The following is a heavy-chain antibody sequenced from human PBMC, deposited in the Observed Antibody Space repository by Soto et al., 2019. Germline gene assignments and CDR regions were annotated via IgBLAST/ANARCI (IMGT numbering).Heavy chain of an antibody. CDR1: YSIYV. CDR2: IIPIFGTA. J-gene: IGHJ6*02. CDR3: ARGYCSGGSCYPARAGLDV. Sequence: YSIYVIGRRLLATGKGLEWMGGIIPIFGTANYAQKFQGRVTITADESTSTAYMELSSLRSEDTAVYYCARGYCSGGSCYPARAGLDVWGQGTTVIVSS. V-gene: IGHV1-69*01. D-gene: IGHD2-15*01.